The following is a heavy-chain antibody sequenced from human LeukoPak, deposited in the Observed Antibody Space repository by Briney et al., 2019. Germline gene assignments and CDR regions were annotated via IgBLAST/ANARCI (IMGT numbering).Heavy chain of an antibody. CDR3: ARDLENCSGGSCYPSPLDY. CDR2: ISAYNGNT. J-gene: IGHJ4*02. Sequence: ASLKVSCKASGYTFTSYGVSWGRQAPGQGLEWMGWISAYNGNTNYAQKLQGRVTMTTDTSTSTAYMELRSLRSDDTAVYYCARDLENCSGGSCYPSPLDYWGQGTLVTVSS. V-gene: IGHV1-18*01. CDR1: GYTFTSYG. D-gene: IGHD2-15*01.